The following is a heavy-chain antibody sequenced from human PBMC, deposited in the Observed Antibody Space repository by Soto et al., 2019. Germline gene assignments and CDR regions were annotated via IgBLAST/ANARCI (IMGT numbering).Heavy chain of an antibody. Sequence: GGSLRLSCKASGFSFSDYAMTWVRQAPGKGLEWVSVISGSGDNTFYAASVKGRFAISRDNSKNVLYLQMNSLSADDAAVYFCLKGRGITRYGVDILLDFLGLGTLVTVSS. J-gene: IGHJ4*01. CDR3: LKGRGITRYGVDILLDF. D-gene: IGHD3-10*01. CDR1: GFSFSDYA. V-gene: IGHV3-23*01. CDR2: ISGSGDNT.